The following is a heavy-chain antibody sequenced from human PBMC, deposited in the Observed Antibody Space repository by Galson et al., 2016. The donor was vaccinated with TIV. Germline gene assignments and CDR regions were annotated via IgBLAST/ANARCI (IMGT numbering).Heavy chain of an antibody. CDR1: GGTFSSFV. J-gene: IGHJ6*02. CDR3: AKCRNTAMDTYYYSYGLDV. V-gene: IGHV1-69*13. Sequence: VKVSCKASGGTFSSFVVTWVRQAPGQGLVWMGGIIPLFGEAHYAQKFQGRVTISADESTSTVYMELTSLRSGDTAVYYCAKCRNTAMDTYYYSYGLDVWGQGTTVTVSS. CDR2: IIPLFGEA. D-gene: IGHD5-18*01.